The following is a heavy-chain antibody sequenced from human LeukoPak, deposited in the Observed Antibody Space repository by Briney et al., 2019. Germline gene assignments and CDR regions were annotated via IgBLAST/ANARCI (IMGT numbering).Heavy chain of an antibody. CDR2: ISSSSSYI. CDR1: GFTFSSYS. Sequence: GGSLRLSCAASGFTFSSYSMNWVRQAPGKGLEWVSSISSSSSYIYYADSVKGRFTISRDNAKNSLFLQMNRLRTEDTALYYCAKGSYGSGSYLTYWGQGTLVTVSS. D-gene: IGHD3-10*01. V-gene: IGHV3-21*04. J-gene: IGHJ4*02. CDR3: AKGSYGSGSYLTY.